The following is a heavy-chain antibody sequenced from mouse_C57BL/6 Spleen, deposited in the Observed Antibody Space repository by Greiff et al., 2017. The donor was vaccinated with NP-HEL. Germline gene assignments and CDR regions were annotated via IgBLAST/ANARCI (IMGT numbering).Heavy chain of an antibody. V-gene: IGHV1-4*01. CDR1: GYTFTSYT. Sequence: VQLQQSGAELARPGASVKMSCKASGYTFTSYTMHWVKQRPGQGLEWIGYINPSSGYTKYNQKFKDKATLTADKSSSTAYMQLRSLTSEDSAVYYCARSGNYYGSDDWYFDVWGTGTTVTVSS. D-gene: IGHD1-1*01. CDR3: ARSGNYYGSDDWYFDV. J-gene: IGHJ1*03. CDR2: INPSSGYT.